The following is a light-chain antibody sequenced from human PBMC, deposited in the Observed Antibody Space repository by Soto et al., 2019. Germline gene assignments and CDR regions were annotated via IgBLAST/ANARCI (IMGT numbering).Light chain of an antibody. J-gene: IGKJ3*01. V-gene: IGKV3-20*01. CDR1: QSVGSNY. Sequence: VVLTQSPCTLSLSLGERATVSCRASQSVGSNYLAWYQRKPGQAPRLLIYGATSRATGIPDRFSGSGSGTDFTLTISRLEPEDFSVYYCQQYATTPFTFGPGTKVDI. CDR2: GAT. CDR3: QQYATTPFT.